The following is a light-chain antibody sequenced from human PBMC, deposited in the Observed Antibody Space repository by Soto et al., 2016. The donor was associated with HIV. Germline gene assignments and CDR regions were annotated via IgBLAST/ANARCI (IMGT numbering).Light chain of an antibody. CDR3: MQALQTPYT. CDR1: QSLLHSNGYNY. CDR2: LGS. J-gene: IGKJ2*01. Sequence: DIVMTQSPLSLPVTPGEPASISCRSSQSLLHSNGYNYLHWYLQKPGQSPQLLIYLGSNRASGVPDRFSGSGSGTDFTLKISRVEAEDFGVYYYMQALQTPYTFGQGTKLEIK. V-gene: IGKV2-28*01.